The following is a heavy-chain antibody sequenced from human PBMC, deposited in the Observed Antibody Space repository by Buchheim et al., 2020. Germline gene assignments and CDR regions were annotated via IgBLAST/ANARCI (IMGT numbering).Heavy chain of an antibody. V-gene: IGHV3-23*01. D-gene: IGHD3-22*01. J-gene: IGHJ4*02. CDR3: AKDRTPDTSAYFFDY. CDR1: GFTFSSYA. CDR2: ISGSGGST. Sequence: EVQLLESGGGLVQPGGSLRLSCTASGFTFSSYAMCWVRQAPGKGLEWVSAISGSGGSTSYADSVKGRFIISRDNSKNMVYLQMNSLRAEDTAVYYCAKDRTPDTSAYFFDYWGQGTL.